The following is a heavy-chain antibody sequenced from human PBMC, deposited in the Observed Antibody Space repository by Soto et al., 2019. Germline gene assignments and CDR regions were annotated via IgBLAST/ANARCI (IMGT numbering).Heavy chain of an antibody. J-gene: IGHJ3*02. V-gene: IGHV3-30*18. D-gene: IGHD2-8*01. CDR3: AKDGGYCTNGVCYTNILWFGELSGAFDI. CDR1: GFTFSSYG. Sequence: QVQLVESGGGVVKPGRSLRLSCAASGFTFSSYGMHWVRQAPGKGLEWVAVISYDGSNKYYADSVKGRFTISRDNSKITLYLQMNSLRAEDTAVYYCAKDGGYCTNGVCYTNILWFGELSGAFDIWGQGTMVTVSS. CDR2: ISYDGSNK.